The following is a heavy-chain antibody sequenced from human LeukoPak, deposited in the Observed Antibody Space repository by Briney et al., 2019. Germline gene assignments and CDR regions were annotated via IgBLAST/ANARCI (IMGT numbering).Heavy chain of an antibody. CDR1: GASISNYF. V-gene: IGHV4-4*07. D-gene: IGHD1/OR15-1a*01. J-gene: IGHJ4*02. CDR3: ARTFNGVEQD. Sequence: PSETLSLTCTVSGASISNYFWSWIRQPAGKGLEWIGRVYTSGSTNYNPSLKSRLTMSVDTSKNQLSLNLSSVTAADTAVYFCARTFNGVEQDWDQGTLVTVSS. CDR2: VYTSGST.